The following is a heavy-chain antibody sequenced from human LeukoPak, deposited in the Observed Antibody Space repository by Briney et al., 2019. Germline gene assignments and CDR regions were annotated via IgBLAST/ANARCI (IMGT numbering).Heavy chain of an antibody. CDR1: GFTFSNYA. D-gene: IGHD2-21*02. V-gene: IGHV3-30-3*01. Sequence: GGSLRLSCAASGFTFSNYAMHWVRQAPGKGLEWVSVISFDGGNKYYADCVKGRFTISRDNSEYTLYLQMNSLRTEDTAVYYCTGVTPNGRSGIDYWGQGTLVTVSS. CDR2: ISFDGGNK. J-gene: IGHJ4*02. CDR3: TGVTPNGRSGIDY.